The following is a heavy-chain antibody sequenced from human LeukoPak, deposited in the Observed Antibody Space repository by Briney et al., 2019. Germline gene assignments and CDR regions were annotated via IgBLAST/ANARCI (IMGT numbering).Heavy chain of an antibody. D-gene: IGHD3-3*01. V-gene: IGHV1-2*02. J-gene: IGHJ4*02. Sequence: ASVKVSCKASGYTFTGYYMHWVRQAPGQGLEWMGWINPNSGGTNYAQKFQGRVTMTRDTSISTAYMELSRLRSDDTAVYYCARGPTIFGVVCDYWGQGTLVTVSS. CDR3: ARGPTIFGVVCDY. CDR2: INPNSGGT. CDR1: GYTFTGYY.